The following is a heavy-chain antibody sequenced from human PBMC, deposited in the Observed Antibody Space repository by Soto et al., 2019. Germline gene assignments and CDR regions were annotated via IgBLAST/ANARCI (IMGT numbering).Heavy chain of an antibody. CDR2: ISYDGSNQ. Sequence: QVQLVESGGGVVQPGRSLRLSCEASGFSFNRHGIHWVRQAPGKGLEWVAVISYDGSNQDYADSVKGRFSISRDNSKNTVYLQMNSLRAEDTAVYYCARDRSSTYYYYGMDLWGQGTTVTVSS. J-gene: IGHJ6*02. CDR3: ARDRSSTYYYYGMDL. V-gene: IGHV3-30-3*01. CDR1: GFSFNRHG. D-gene: IGHD6-19*01.